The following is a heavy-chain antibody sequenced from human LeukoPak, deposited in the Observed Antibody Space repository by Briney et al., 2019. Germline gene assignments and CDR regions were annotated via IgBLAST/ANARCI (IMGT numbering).Heavy chain of an antibody. D-gene: IGHD1-1*01. CDR1: GYTFTSYG. V-gene: IGHV1-18*01. CDR3: ARSYRWNDVVPFEDY. CDR2: ISTYNGNT. Sequence: ASVKVSCKTSGYTFTSYGISWVRQAPGQGLECMGWISTYNGNTNYAQKLQGRVTMTTDTSTSTAYMELRSLRSDDTAVYYCARSYRWNDVVPFEDYWGQGTLVTVSS. J-gene: IGHJ4*02.